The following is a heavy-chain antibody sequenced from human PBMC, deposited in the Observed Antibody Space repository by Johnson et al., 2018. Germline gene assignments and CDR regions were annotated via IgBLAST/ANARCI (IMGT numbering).Heavy chain of an antibody. CDR3: AKKVYTTGPLCAVDL. J-gene: IGHJ3*01. CDR1: GIPFRSYG. V-gene: IGHV3-30*18. D-gene: IGHD2-8*01. CDR2: ISYDGSNK. Sequence: QVQLVESGGGVVQPGRSLRLSCVASGIPFRSYGLHWVRQAPGKGLEWVAVISYDGSNKFYTDSVKGRFTLYRDNSKNTVYLQINSLTTEDTALYYCAKKVYTTGPLCAVDLWGQVTKVTASP.